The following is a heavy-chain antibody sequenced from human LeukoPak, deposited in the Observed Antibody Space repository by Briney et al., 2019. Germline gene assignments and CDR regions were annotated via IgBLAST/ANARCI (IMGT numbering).Heavy chain of an antibody. CDR1: GGSISSSSYY. Sequence: SETLSLTCTVSGGSISSSSYYWGWIRQPPGKGLEWIGSIYYSGNTYYNPSLKSRVTISVDTSKNQFSLKLSSVTAADTAVYYCARNPRRYFGPADIWGQGTMVTVSS. D-gene: IGHD3-9*01. V-gene: IGHV4-39*01. J-gene: IGHJ3*02. CDR2: IYYSGNT. CDR3: ARNPRRYFGPADI.